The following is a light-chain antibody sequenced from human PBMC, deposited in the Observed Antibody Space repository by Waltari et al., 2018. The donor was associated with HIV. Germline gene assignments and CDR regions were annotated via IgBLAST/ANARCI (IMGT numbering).Light chain of an antibody. Sequence: QSALTQPPSASGSPGQSVTISCTGTSSDVGGYNYVSGYQQHPGKAPQLMIYEVTKRPSGVPDRFSGSKSGNTASLTVSGLQAEDEADYYCSSYAGRVFGTGTKVTVL. CDR1: SSDVGGYNY. CDR2: EVT. CDR3: SSYAGRV. J-gene: IGLJ1*01. V-gene: IGLV2-8*01.